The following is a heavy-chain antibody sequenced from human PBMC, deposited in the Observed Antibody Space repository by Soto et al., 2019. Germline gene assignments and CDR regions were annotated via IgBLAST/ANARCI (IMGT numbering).Heavy chain of an antibody. CDR2: ISGSGGST. CDR1: GFTFSSYA. V-gene: IGHV3-23*01. CDR3: AKGGCSGVSCGWFDP. Sequence: EVQLLESGGGLVQPGGSLRLSCAASGFTFSSYAMSWVRQAPGKGLEWVSGISGSGGSTYYADSVKGRFTISRDNSKNTLYPQMNSLRAEDTGVYFCAKGGCSGVSCGWFDPWGQGTLVTVSS. J-gene: IGHJ5*02. D-gene: IGHD2-15*01.